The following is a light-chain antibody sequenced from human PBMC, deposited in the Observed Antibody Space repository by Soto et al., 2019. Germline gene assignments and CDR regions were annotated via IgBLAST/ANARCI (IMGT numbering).Light chain of an antibody. CDR2: RNN. V-gene: IGLV1-47*01. Sequence: QSVLTQPPSASGTPGQRVTFSCSGSRYNIGRNYVYWYQQLPGTAPKLLVYRNNQRPSGVPDRFSGSKSGTSASLASSGLRSEDEADYYCEAWDDSLSGFVFGGGAKLTVL. CDR3: EAWDDSLSGFV. J-gene: IGLJ2*01. CDR1: RYNIGRNY.